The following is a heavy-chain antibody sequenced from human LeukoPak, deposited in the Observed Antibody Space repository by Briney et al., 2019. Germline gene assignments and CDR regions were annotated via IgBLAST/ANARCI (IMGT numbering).Heavy chain of an antibody. J-gene: IGHJ4*01. CDR1: GYTLTSYF. V-gene: IGHV1-18*01. D-gene: IGHD6-13*01. Sequence: VASVKVSCKASGYTLTSYFITWVRQAPGQGPEWMGWISAYNGDTSYAQKLQGRVSMTTDTSTSTAYMELRSLRSEDTAVYYCARYSSSWYGDYWGHGTLVTVSS. CDR3: ARYSSSWYGDY. CDR2: ISAYNGDT.